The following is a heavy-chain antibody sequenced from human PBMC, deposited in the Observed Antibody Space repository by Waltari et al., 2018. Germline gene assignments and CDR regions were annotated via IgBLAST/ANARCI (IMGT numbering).Heavy chain of an antibody. Sequence: QVQLVQSGAEVKKPGASVKVSCKASGYTFTGYYMHWVRQAPGQGLEWEGRSNPNSGGNKYAQKVQGRVTMTRDTYISKAYMERSRVRSDDTDGYYCARAQDYYYYMDVWGKGTTVTISS. CDR2: SNPNSGGN. J-gene: IGHJ6*03. V-gene: IGHV1-2*02. CDR3: ARAQDYYYYMDV. CDR1: GYTFTGYY.